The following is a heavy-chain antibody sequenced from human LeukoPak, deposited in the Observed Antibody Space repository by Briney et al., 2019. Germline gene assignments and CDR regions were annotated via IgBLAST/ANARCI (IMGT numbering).Heavy chain of an antibody. V-gene: IGHV3-48*03. Sequence: PGGSLRLSCAASGFTFSSYEMNWVRQAPGKGLEWVSYISSSGSTIYYADSVKGRFTISRDNDKNSLYLQMNSLRAEDTAVYYCARETPSYYTSDAFDIWGQGTMVTVSS. CDR2: ISSSGSTI. CDR3: ARETPSYYTSDAFDI. CDR1: GFTFSSYE. D-gene: IGHD3-3*01. J-gene: IGHJ3*02.